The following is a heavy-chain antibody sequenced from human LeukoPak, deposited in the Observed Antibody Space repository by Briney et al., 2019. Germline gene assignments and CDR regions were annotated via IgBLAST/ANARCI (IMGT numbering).Heavy chain of an antibody. V-gene: IGHV3-23*01. CDR1: GFTFSSYA. CDR2: ISGSGGST. J-gene: IGHJ4*02. D-gene: IGHD3-22*01. Sequence: PGGSLRLSCAASGFTFSSYAMSWVRHAPGKGLEWVSAISGSGGSTYYADSVKGRFTISRDNSKNTLYLQMNSLRAEDTAVYYCATARAPSYYYDSSGYYLIGYWGQGTLVTVSS. CDR3: ATARAPSYYYDSSGYYLIGY.